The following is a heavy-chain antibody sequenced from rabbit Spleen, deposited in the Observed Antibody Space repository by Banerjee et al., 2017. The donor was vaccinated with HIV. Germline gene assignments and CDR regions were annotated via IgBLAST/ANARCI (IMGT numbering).Heavy chain of an antibody. J-gene: IGHJ2*01. CDR1: GFTLSSYY. CDR2: IDPVFGIT. V-gene: IGHV1S7*01. Sequence: HLEESAGGLVQPGGSLKLSCKASGFTLSSYYMNWVRQAPGKGLEWIGYIDPVFGITYYANWVNGRFSISSHNAQNTLYLQLSSLTAADTATYFCVRDQAGDADYSLWGQGTLVTVS. D-gene: IGHD7-1*01. CDR3: VRDQAGDADYSL.